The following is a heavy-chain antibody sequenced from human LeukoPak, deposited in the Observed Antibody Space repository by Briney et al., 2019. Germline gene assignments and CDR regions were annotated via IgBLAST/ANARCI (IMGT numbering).Heavy chain of an antibody. J-gene: IGHJ4*02. D-gene: IGHD1-26*01. CDR3: VRLSYSGSYLMY. CDR1: GFTFSSYG. Sequence: GGSLRLSCAASGFTFSSYGMHWVRQAPGKGLEWVAFIRYDGSNKYYADSVKGRFTISRDNSKNTLYLQMNSLRAEDTAVYYCVRLSYSGSYLMYWGQGTLVTVSS. V-gene: IGHV3-30*02. CDR2: IRYDGSNK.